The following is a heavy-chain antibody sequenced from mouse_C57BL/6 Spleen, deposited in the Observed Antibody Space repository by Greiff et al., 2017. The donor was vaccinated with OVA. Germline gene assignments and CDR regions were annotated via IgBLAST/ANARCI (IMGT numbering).Heavy chain of an antibody. CDR1: GFTFTDYY. CDR2: IRNKANGYTT. J-gene: IGHJ4*01. CDR3: ARLGGTRAMDY. V-gene: IGHV7-3*01. D-gene: IGHD4-1*01. Sequence: EVQLVESGGGLVQPGGSLSLSCAASGFTFTDYYMSWVRQPPGKALEWLGFIRNKANGYTTEYSASVKGRFTISRDNSQSILYLQMNALRAEDSATYYCARLGGTRAMDYWGQGTSVTVSS.